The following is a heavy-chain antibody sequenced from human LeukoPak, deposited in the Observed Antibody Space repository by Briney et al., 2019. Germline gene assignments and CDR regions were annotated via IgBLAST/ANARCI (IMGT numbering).Heavy chain of an antibody. CDR1: GYSISSGYY. V-gene: IGHV4-38-2*02. J-gene: IGHJ6*03. CDR3: ARDKDHYYMDV. CDR2: IYHSGST. Sequence: PSETLSLTCTVSGYSISSGYYWGWIRQPPGKGLEWIGSIYHSGSTYYNPSLKSRVTISVDTSKNQFSLKLSSVTAADTAVYYCARDKDHYYMDVWGKGTTVTVSS.